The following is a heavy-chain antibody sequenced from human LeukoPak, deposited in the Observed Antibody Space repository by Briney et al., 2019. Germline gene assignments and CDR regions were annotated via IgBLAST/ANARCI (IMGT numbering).Heavy chain of an antibody. V-gene: IGHV1-18*01. Sequence: ASVKVSCKASGYTFTSYGISWVRQAPGQGLEWMGWISTYNGNTNYAQKLQGRVTMTTDTSTSTAYMELRSLRSDDTAVYYCARDSSSWFWFDPWGQGTLVTVSS. J-gene: IGHJ5*02. CDR3: ARDSSSWFWFDP. D-gene: IGHD6-13*01. CDR1: GYTFTSYG. CDR2: ISTYNGNT.